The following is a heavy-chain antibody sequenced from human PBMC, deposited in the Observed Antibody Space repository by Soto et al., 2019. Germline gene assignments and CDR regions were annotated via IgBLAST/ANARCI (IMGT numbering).Heavy chain of an antibody. CDR2: ISGSGDRK. CDR1: GLTFSSYA. V-gene: IGHV3-23*01. D-gene: IGHD3-10*01. CDR3: AKSGGSENYGLDYYDYMAG. Sequence: EVQLLESGGGLVQPGGSMRLSCAASGLTFSSYAMSWVRQAPGKGLEWVSAISGSGDRKYYADSVKGRFTISRDYSKNTLYRQRNSLRAENTAEYYCAKSGGSENYGLDYYDYMAGWGKGTTVTVSS. J-gene: IGHJ6*03.